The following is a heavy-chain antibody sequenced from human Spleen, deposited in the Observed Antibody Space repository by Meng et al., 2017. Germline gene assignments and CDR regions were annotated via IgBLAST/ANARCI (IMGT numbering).Heavy chain of an antibody. CDR1: GWSVSDYY. CDR3: ARGPTTMAHDFDY. D-gene: IGHD4-11*01. J-gene: IGHJ4*02. V-gene: IGHV4-34*11. Sequence: GRIQRWGSRLLKPSETLFLTCVVSGWSVSDYYWSWIRQPPGKGLEWIGYIYYSESTNYNPSRKSRVTISVDTSKNQFSLKLSSVTAADSAVYYCARGPTTMAHDFDYWGQGTLVTVSS. CDR2: IYYSEST.